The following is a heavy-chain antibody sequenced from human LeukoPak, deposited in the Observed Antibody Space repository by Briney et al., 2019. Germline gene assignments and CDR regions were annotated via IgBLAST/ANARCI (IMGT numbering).Heavy chain of an antibody. CDR3: ATNRVGGSGYGIDY. Sequence: ATVTISFKVSGYTFTDYYMHWVQQAPGKGLEWMGLVDPEGGETIYAEKFQGRVTITADTSTDTAYMELSSLRSEDTAVYYCATNRVGGSGYGIDYWGQGTLVTVSS. D-gene: IGHD3-22*01. V-gene: IGHV1-69-2*01. CDR2: VDPEGGET. J-gene: IGHJ4*02. CDR1: GYTFTDYY.